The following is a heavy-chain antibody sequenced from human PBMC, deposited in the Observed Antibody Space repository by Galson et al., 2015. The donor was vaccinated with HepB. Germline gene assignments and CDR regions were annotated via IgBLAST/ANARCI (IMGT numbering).Heavy chain of an antibody. Sequence: SLRLSCAASGFTFSGSAMHWVRQASGKGLEWVGRIRSKANSYATAYAASVKGRFTISRDDSKNTAYLQMNSLKTEDTAVYYCTRWGKGNSSSSPWYYFDYWGQGTLVTVSS. J-gene: IGHJ4*02. CDR3: TRWGKGNSSSSPWYYFDY. V-gene: IGHV3-73*01. CDR1: GFTFSGSA. D-gene: IGHD6-6*01. CDR2: IRSKANSYAT.